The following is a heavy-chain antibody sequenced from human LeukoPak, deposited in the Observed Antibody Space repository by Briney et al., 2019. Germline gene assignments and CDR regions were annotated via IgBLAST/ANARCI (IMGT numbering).Heavy chain of an antibody. D-gene: IGHD6-19*01. V-gene: IGHV3-48*03. CDR1: GLSFSKYG. CDR3: ARDKGSGWSYYYGMDV. Sequence: GGSLRLSCAASGLSFSKYGMHWVRQAPGKGLEWVSYISSSGSTIYYADSVKGRFTISRDNAKNSLYLQMNSLRAEDTAVYYCARDKGSGWSYYYGMDVWGQGTTVTVSS. J-gene: IGHJ6*02. CDR2: ISSSGSTI.